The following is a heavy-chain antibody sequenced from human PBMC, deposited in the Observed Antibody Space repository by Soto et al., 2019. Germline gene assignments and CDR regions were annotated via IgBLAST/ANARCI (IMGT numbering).Heavy chain of an antibody. Sequence: QVQLVESGGGVVQPGRSLRLSCAASGFTFSSYAMHWVRQAPGKGLEWVAVISYDGSNKYYADSVKGRFTISRDNSKNTLYLQMNSLRAEDTAVYYCARVRAQLVRNFDYWGQGTMVTGSS. CDR1: GFTFSSYA. CDR3: ARVRAQLVRNFDY. V-gene: IGHV3-30-3*01. CDR2: ISYDGSNK. J-gene: IGHJ4*02. D-gene: IGHD6-13*01.